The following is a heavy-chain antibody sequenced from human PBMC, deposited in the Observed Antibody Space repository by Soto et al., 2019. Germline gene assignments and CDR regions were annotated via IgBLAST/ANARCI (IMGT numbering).Heavy chain of an antibody. V-gene: IGHV1-69*01. D-gene: IGHD3-10*01. J-gene: IGHJ4*02. CDR1: GGGNLRDYR. CDR3: ARGGEGYKFGAVY. Sequence: QVQLVQSGAEVKEPGSSVKVSCKASGGGNLRDYRTTWVRRAPGQGLEWMGGIIPKLGSANYAQKFQGRVTITADESTNSVYMELRSLRSDDTAVYYCARGGEGYKFGAVYWGRGTPVTVSS. CDR2: IIPKLGSA.